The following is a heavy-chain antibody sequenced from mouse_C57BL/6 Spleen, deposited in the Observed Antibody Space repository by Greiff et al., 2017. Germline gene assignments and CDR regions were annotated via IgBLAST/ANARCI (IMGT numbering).Heavy chain of an antibody. D-gene: IGHD2-3*01. CDR2: IDPSDSYT. CDR3: AISRSYDEYYVVAY. CDR1: GYTFTSYW. Sequence: VQLQQPGAELVRPGTSVKLSCKASGYTFTSYWMHWVKQRPGQGLEWIGVIDPSDSYTNYNQKFKGKATLTVDTSSSTAYMQLSSLTSEDSSVYYCAISRSYDEYYVVAYWGQGTLVTVSA. J-gene: IGHJ3*01. V-gene: IGHV1-59*01.